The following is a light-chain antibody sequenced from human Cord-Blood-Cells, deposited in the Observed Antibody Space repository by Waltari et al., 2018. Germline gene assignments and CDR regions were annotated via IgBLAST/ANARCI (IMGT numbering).Light chain of an antibody. V-gene: IGKV3-11*01. Sequence: EIVLTPSPATLSLSPGERAILSCRASQSVSSYLAWYQQKPGQAPRLLIYDASNRATGIPARCSGSASGTDFTLTISRLEPEDFAVYYCQQRSNWLTFGGGTKVEIK. CDR1: QSVSSY. CDR2: DAS. CDR3: QQRSNWLT. J-gene: IGKJ4*01.